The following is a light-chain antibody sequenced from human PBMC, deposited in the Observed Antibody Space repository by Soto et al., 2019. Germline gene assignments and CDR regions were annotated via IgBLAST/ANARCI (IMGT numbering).Light chain of an antibody. J-gene: IGLJ1*01. Sequence: QSVLTQPASLSGSPGQSVAISCTGTSSDVGGYNYVSWYQQHPGKAPKLMIYGVNKRPSGVPDRFSGSKSGTSASLAISGLQSEDEADYYCATWDDSLHGYVFGTGTKVTVL. CDR2: GVN. CDR1: SSDVGGYNY. CDR3: ATWDDSLHGYV. V-gene: IGLV2-8*01.